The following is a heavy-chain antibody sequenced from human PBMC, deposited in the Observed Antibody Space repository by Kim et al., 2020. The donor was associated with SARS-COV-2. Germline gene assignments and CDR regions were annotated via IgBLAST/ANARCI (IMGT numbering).Heavy chain of an antibody. V-gene: IGHV4-34*01. Sequence: SETLSLTCAVYGGSFSGYYWSWIRQPPGKGLEWIGEINHSGSTNYNPSLKSRVTISVDTSKNQFSLKLSSVTAADTAVYYCAREPTAMVPYYFDYWDQGT. D-gene: IGHD5-18*01. CDR3: AREPTAMVPYYFDY. J-gene: IGHJ4*02. CDR1: GGSFSGYY. CDR2: INHSGST.